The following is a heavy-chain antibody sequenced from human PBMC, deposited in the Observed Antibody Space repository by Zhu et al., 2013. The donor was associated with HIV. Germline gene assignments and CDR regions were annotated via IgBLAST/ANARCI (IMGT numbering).Heavy chain of an antibody. CDR3: ARDLTGDY. D-gene: IGHD7-27*01. V-gene: IGHV1-18*01. Sequence: VQLLQSGAEMRKPGASLKLACRTSGYTFTAYYLHWVRQAPGQGLEWMGWISAYNGNTNYAQRFQGRVIMTTDRSTSTAYMELRSLRSDDTAVYYCARDLTGDYWGQGTLVTVSS. J-gene: IGHJ4*02. CDR1: GYTFTAYY. CDR2: ISAYNGNT.